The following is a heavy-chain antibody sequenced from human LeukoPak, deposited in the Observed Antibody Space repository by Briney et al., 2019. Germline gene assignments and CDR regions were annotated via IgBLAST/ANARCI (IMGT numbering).Heavy chain of an antibody. Sequence: GGSLRLSCAASGFTFSSYTMNWVRQAPGKGLEWVSSISSSSSYIYYADSVKGRFTISRDYAKNSLYYCAKVAKYYYGPETYYFFEQWGQGTPVTASS. J-gene: IGHJ4*02. D-gene: IGHD3-10*01. CDR2: ISSSSSYI. CDR1: GFTFSSYT. CDR3: FFEQ. V-gene: IGHV3-21*01.